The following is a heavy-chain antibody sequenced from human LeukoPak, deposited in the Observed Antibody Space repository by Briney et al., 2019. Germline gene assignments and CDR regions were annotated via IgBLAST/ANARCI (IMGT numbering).Heavy chain of an antibody. CDR1: GGSISSSSYY. D-gene: IGHD6-19*01. J-gene: IGHJ4*02. CDR2: IYYSGST. Sequence: SETRSLTCTVSGGSISSSSYYWGWIRQPPGKGLEWIGSIYYSGSTYYNPSLKSRVTISVDTSKNQFSLKLSSVTAADTAVYYCAREAAVAGTGGYFDYWGQGTLVTVSS. V-gene: IGHV4-39*07. CDR3: AREAAVAGTGGYFDY.